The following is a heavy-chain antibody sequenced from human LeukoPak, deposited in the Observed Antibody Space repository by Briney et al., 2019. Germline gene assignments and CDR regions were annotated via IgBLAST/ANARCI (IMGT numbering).Heavy chain of an antibody. CDR1: GGSFSGYY. V-gene: IGHV4-34*01. CDR3: AAAGGNYYDSSGYYLDY. CDR2: INHSGST. Sequence: SETLSLTCAVYGGSFSGYYWSWIRQPPGKGLEWIGEINHSGSTNYNPSLKSRVTISVDTSKDQFSLKLSSVTAADTAVYYCAAAGGNYYDSSGYYLDYWGQGTLVTVSS. D-gene: IGHD3-22*01. J-gene: IGHJ4*02.